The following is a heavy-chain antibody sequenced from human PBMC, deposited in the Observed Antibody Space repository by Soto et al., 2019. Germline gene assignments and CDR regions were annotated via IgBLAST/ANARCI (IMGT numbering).Heavy chain of an antibody. CDR2: IGTDGNT. Sequence: GGSVRLSCAASGFTFNSYAMNWVRQAPGKGLAWVSAIGTDGNTYYANSVKGRFTISRDNSRTTLYLQMNSLRVEDTALYYCVRKYPGTRPFDYWGQGTLVTVSS. J-gene: IGHJ4*01. CDR1: GFTFNSYA. V-gene: IGHV3-23*01. D-gene: IGHD2-2*01. CDR3: VRKYPGTRPFDY.